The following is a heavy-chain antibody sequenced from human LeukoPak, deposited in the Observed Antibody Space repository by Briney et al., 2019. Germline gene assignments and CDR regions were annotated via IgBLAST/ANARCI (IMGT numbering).Heavy chain of an antibody. Sequence: GGSLRLSCAASGFTFSGYAMSWVRQAPGKGLEWVSAISGSGGSTYYADSVKGRFTISRDNSKNTLYLQMNSLRAEDTAVYYCARGSGSTPFDYWGQGTLVTVSS. J-gene: IGHJ4*02. V-gene: IGHV3-23*01. CDR1: GFTFSGYA. CDR3: ARGSGSTPFDY. CDR2: ISGSGGST. D-gene: IGHD5-12*01.